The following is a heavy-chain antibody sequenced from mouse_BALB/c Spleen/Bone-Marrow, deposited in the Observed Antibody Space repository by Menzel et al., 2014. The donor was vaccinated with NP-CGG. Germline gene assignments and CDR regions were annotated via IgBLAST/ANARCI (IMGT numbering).Heavy chain of an antibody. CDR3: ARSLYGYDWYFDV. CDR2: INPYNDGT. V-gene: IGHV1-14*01. J-gene: IGHJ1*01. CDR1: GYTFTSYV. Sequence: EVQVVESGPELVKPGASVKMSCKASGYTFTSYVMHWVKQKPGQGLEWIGDINPYNDGTKYNEKFKGKATLTSDKSSSTAFVELSSLTSEDSAVYYCARSLYGYDWYFDVWGAGTTVTVSS. D-gene: IGHD2-2*01.